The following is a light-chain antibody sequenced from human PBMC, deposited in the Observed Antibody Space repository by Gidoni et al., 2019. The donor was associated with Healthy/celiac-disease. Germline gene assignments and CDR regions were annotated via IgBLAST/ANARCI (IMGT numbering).Light chain of an antibody. V-gene: IGKV1-39*01. CDR2: AAS. CDR1: PSISSY. Sequence: DLQMTQSPSSLSASVGDRVTIPCRASPSISSYLNWYQQKPERAPKLLIHAASSVQSGVPSRFIGRGSGTDFTLTISSLQPEDCATYYCQQSYSTPYTFGRXTKLEIK. J-gene: IGKJ2*01. CDR3: QQSYSTPYT.